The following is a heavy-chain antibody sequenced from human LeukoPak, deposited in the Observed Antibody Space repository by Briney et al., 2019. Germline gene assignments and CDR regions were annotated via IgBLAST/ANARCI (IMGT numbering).Heavy chain of an antibody. J-gene: IGHJ5*02. CDR1: GGTFSSYA. V-gene: IGHV1-69*05. D-gene: IGHD3-3*01. Sequence: SVKVSCKASGGTFSSYAISWVRQAPGQGLEWMGGISPIFGTANYAQKFQGRVTITTDESTSTAYMELSSLRSEDTAVYYCARHTEENELRFLEWFPIAGGFDPWGQGTLVTVSS. CDR2: ISPIFGTA. CDR3: ARHTEENELRFLEWFPIAGGFDP.